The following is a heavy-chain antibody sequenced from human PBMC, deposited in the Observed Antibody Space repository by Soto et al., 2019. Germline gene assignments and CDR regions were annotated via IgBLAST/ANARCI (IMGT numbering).Heavy chain of an antibody. Sequence: QVQLVESGGGVVQPGRSLRIYCRISGFSLTVYSMNWVRQAPAKGLEWVAVVQPDGVTKNYADSVQGRFVISGGKSTNTLYLEMDSLTPEDTAVYYCARGLQGFDYWGQGTLVTVSS. CDR1: GFSLTVYS. CDR2: VQPDGVTK. CDR3: ARGLQGFDY. J-gene: IGHJ4*02. V-gene: IGHV3-30*09.